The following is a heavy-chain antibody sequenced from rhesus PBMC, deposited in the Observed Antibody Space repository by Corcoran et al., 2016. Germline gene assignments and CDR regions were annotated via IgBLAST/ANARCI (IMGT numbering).Heavy chain of an antibody. CDR2: ISGSGGST. V-gene: IGHV4-57*01. Sequence: QLQLQESGPGLVKPSETLSLPCAVSGGPFSSSNWGSWICPPPGKGLEWIGRISGSGGSTSYNPSLKSRVTISTDTSKNQFSLKLSSVTAADTAVYYCARGIAAAGTFDYWGQGVLVTVSS. CDR3: ARGIAAAGTFDY. CDR1: GGPFSSSNW. J-gene: IGHJ4*01. D-gene: IGHD6-25*01.